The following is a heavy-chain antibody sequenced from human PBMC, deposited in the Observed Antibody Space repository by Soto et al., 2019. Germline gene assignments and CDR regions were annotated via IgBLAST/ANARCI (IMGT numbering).Heavy chain of an antibody. CDR1: GGSISSSSYY. J-gene: IGHJ5*02. CDR2: IYYRGST. V-gene: IGHV4-39*01. CDR3: ARFVLVPAAMGGWFDP. D-gene: IGHD2-2*01. Sequence: SETLSLSSTVSGGSISSSSYYWGWIRQPPGKGLEWIGSIYYRGSTYYNPSLKSRVTISVDTSKNLFSLKLSSVTAADTAVYYCARFVLVPAAMGGWFDPWGQGTLVTVS.